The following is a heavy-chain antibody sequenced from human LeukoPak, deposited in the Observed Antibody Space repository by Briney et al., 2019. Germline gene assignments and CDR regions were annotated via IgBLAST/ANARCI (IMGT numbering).Heavy chain of an antibody. D-gene: IGHD3-9*01. Sequence: GGSLRLSCAASGFTFSSYWMHWVRQAPGKGLVWVSRINNDGSSTSYADSVKGRFTISRDNAKNTLYLQMNSLRAEDTAVYYCARDRVLRYSLWGQGTLVTVSS. V-gene: IGHV3-74*01. J-gene: IGHJ4*02. CDR2: INNDGSST. CDR1: GFTFSSYW. CDR3: ARDRVLRYSL.